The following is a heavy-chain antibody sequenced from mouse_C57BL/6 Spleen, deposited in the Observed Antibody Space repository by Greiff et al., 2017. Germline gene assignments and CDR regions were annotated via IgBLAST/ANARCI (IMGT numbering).Heavy chain of an antibody. CDR3: VRDGSSSFAY. J-gene: IGHJ3*01. D-gene: IGHD1-1*01. CDR2: IRSKSNNYAT. CDR1: GFSFNTYA. V-gene: IGHV10-1*01. Sequence: DGGLVQPKGSLKLSCAASGFSFNTYAMNWVRQAPGKGLEWVARIRSKSNNYATYYADSVKDRFTISRDDSESMLYLQMNNLKTEDTAMYYGVRDGSSSFAYWGQGTLVTVSA.